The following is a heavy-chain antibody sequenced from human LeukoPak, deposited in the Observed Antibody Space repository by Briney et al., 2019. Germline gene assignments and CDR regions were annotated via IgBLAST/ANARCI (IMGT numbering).Heavy chain of an antibody. CDR2: IKNKSNGETT. V-gene: IGHV3-15*01. Sequence: SGGSLRLSCAASGFIFSSAWMTWVRQAPGKGLEWVGHIKNKSNGETTDYAAPVKGRFIISRDDSKNTLYLQMNSLRTEDTAVYYCARGLCTSTSCYQGPFDFWGQGTLVTVSS. J-gene: IGHJ4*02. CDR3: ARGLCTSTSCYQGPFDF. D-gene: IGHD2-2*01. CDR1: GFIFSSAW.